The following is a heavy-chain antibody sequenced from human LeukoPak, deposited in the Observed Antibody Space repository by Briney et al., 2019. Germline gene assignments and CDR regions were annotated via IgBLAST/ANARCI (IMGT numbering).Heavy chain of an antibody. J-gene: IGHJ6*03. CDR1: GGSISSYY. Sequence: MSSETLSLTCTVSGGSISSYYWSWIRQPPGKGLEWIGYIYSSGSTNYNPSLKSRVTISVDTSKIQFSLKLSSVTAADTAVYYCARVGQRGYDFWSGSRIGDYYMDVWGKGTTVTVSS. D-gene: IGHD3-3*01. CDR2: IYSSGST. V-gene: IGHV4-59*01. CDR3: ARVGQRGYDFWSGSRIGDYYMDV.